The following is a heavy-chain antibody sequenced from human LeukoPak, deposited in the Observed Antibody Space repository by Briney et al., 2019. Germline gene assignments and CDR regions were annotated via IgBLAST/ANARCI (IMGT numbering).Heavy chain of an antibody. D-gene: IGHD1-1*01. V-gene: IGHV4-59*11. CDR3: ARGYDCYYYYMDV. Sequence: PSETLSLTCTVSGGSISSHYWSWIRQPPGKGLEWIGYIYYSGSTNYNPSLKSRVTISVDTSKNQFSLKLSSVTAADTAVYYCARGYDCYYYYMDVWGKGTTVTVSS. CDR1: GGSISSHY. J-gene: IGHJ6*03. CDR2: IYYSGST.